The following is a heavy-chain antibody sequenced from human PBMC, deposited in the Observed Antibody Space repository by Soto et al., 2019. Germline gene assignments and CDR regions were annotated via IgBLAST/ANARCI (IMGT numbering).Heavy chain of an antibody. J-gene: IGHJ6*02. CDR1: GGTFSSYA. Sequence: SVKVSCKASGGTFSSYAISWVRQAPGQGLERMGGVIPIFGTANYAQKFQGRVTITADESTSTAYMELSSLRSEDTAVYYCARDGGNSFYYYGMDVWGQGTTVTVSS. CDR2: VIPIFGTA. CDR3: ARDGGNSFYYYGMDV. V-gene: IGHV1-69*13. D-gene: IGHD2-21*02.